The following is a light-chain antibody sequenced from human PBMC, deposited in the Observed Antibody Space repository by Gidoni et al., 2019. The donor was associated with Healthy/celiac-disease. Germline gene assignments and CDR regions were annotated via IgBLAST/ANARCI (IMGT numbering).Light chain of an antibody. V-gene: IGKV3-15*01. J-gene: IGKJ2*01. CDR3: QQYNNSPPYT. CDR1: QSVSSN. CDR2: GAS. Sequence: IVLTPSPATLSVAPGDRATLTCRASQSVSSNLDWYQQKPGQAPTLLIYGASTRENGIPARFSGSGSGTEFTLTISSLQSEDFAAYYCQQYNNSPPYTFGQGTKLEIK.